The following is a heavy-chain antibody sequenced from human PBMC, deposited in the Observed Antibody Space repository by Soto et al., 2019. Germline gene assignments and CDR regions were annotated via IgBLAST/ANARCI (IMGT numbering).Heavy chain of an antibody. CDR1: GGSISSSSYY. D-gene: IGHD2-8*01. J-gene: IGHJ4*02. V-gene: IGHV4-39*01. CDR3: ARQGYCTNGVCYPRYYFDY. CDR2: IYYSGST. Sequence: SETLSLTCTVSGGSISSSSYYWGWIRQPPGKGLEWIGNIYYSGSTYYNPSLKSRVTISVDTSKNQFSLKLSSVTATDTAVYYCARQGYCTNGVCYPRYYFDYWGQGTLVTVSS.